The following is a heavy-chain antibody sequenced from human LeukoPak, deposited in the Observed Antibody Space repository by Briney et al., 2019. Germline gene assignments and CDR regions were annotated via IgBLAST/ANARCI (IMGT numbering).Heavy chain of an antibody. V-gene: IGHV4-30-4*01. D-gene: IGHD2-21*01. CDR3: ASIPIVFSGYDY. J-gene: IGHJ4*02. Sequence: KPSQTLSLTCTVSGGSISSGDYYWSWIRQPPGKGLEWIGYIYYSGSTYYNPSLKSRVTISVDTSKNQFSLKLSSVTAADTAVYYCASIPIVFSGYDYWGQGTLVTVSS. CDR2: IYYSGST. CDR1: GGSISSGDYY.